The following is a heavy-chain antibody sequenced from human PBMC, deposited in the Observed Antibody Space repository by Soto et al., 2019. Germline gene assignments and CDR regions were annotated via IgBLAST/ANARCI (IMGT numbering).Heavy chain of an antibody. CDR1: GGNFRSES. Sequence: ASVKVSCKASGGNFRSESINWVRQAPGQGLEWMGGIIPSFGTSDYAQKFQGRLRITADESTTTAYMELSSLRSQDTAVYYCARGHEVGGNSDAYDIWGQGTMVTVSS. D-gene: IGHD2-21*02. CDR2: IIPSFGTS. V-gene: IGHV1-69*13. CDR3: ARGHEVGGNSDAYDI. J-gene: IGHJ3*02.